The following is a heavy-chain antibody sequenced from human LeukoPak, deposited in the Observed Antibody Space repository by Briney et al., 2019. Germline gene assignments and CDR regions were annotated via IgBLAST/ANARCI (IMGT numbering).Heavy chain of an antibody. CDR1: GGSINSSSYY. CDR3: ARGPHTGVNYYDSSGYYC. V-gene: IGHV4-39*07. Sequence: SETLSLTCTVSGGSINSSSYYWGWIRQPPGEALEWIGSIYHSGYTYYNPSLKSRVTISVDTSKNQFSLKLSSVTAADTAVYYCARGPHTGVNYYDSSGYYCWGQGTLVTVSS. CDR2: IYHSGYT. D-gene: IGHD3-22*01. J-gene: IGHJ4*02.